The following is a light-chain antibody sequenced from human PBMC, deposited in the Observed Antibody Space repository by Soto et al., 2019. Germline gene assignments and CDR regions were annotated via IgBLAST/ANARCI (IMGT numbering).Light chain of an antibody. V-gene: IGKV3-20*01. J-gene: IGKJ4*01. CDR3: QQYGSSPLT. Sequence: ESVLTQPHGTLPLSPGERATLSCRASQSVSSSYLAWYQQKPGQAPRLLIYGASSRATGIPDRFSGSGSGTDFTLTISRLEPEDFAVYYCQQYGSSPLTFGGGTKVDIK. CDR1: QSVSSSY. CDR2: GAS.